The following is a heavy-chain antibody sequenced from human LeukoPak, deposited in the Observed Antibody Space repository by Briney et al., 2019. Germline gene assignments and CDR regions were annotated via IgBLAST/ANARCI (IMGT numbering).Heavy chain of an antibody. CDR2: INAGNGNT. CDR1: GYTFTSYA. D-gene: IGHD6-19*01. Sequence: GASVKVSCKASGYTFTSYAMHWVRQAPGQRLEWMGWINAGNGNTKYSQKFQGRVTMTTDTSTSTAYMELRSLRSDDTAVYYCARELASGYQWLSQRYYYYGMDVWGQGTTVTVSS. CDR3: ARELASGYQWLSQRYYYYGMDV. V-gene: IGHV1-3*01. J-gene: IGHJ6*02.